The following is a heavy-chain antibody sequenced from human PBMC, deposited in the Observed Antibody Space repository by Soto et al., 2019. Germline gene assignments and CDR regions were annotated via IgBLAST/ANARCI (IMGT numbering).Heavy chain of an antibody. CDR1: GFTFSSYY. V-gene: IGHV3-23*01. CDR3: ATLARTKDFDY. Sequence: EVQLLESGGGLVQPGGSLRLSCAASGFTFSSYYMTWVRQAPGKGLEWVSGISTSGDGTYYADSVKGRFTISRDNSKNTLCLQMTSLRAEDTAVYYCATLARTKDFDYWGQGTLVTVSS. D-gene: IGHD2-8*01. CDR2: ISTSGDGT. J-gene: IGHJ4*02.